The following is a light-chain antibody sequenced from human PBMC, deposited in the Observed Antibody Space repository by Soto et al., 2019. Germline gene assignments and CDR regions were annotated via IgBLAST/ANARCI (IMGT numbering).Light chain of an antibody. CDR2: EAS. CDR1: STDFVSYNR. J-gene: IGLJ1*01. V-gene: IGLV2-18*02. CDR3: CSYAGFSSVV. Sequence: QSVLTQPPSVSGSPGQSVTISCTGTSTDFVSYNRVSWYQQPPGTAPKLIIYEASNRPSGVPDRFSGSKSGNTATLTISGLQAADEADYYCCSYAGFSSVVFGSGTKVTVL.